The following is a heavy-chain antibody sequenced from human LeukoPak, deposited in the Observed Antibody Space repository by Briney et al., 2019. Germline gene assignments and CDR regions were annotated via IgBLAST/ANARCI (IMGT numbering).Heavy chain of an antibody. J-gene: IGHJ4*02. Sequence: GGSLRLSCAASGFTFSSYAMSWVRQTPGKGLEWVSAISGSGGSTYYADSVKGRFTISRDNSKITLYLQMNSLRAEDTAVYYCAKSYNGYESKPDYWGQGTLVTVSS. D-gene: IGHD5-12*01. CDR3: AKSYNGYESKPDY. V-gene: IGHV3-23*01. CDR2: ISGSGGST. CDR1: GFTFSSYA.